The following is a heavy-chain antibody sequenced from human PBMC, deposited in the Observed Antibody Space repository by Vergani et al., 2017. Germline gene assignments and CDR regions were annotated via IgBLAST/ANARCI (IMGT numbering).Heavy chain of an antibody. J-gene: IGHJ6*03. CDR1: GYTFTSYD. CDR3: ARARYCSSTSCSAMGYYYYMDV. D-gene: IGHD2-2*01. V-gene: IGHV1-8*01. Sequence: QVQLVQSGAEVKKPGASVKVSCKASGYTFTSYDINWVRQATGQGLEWMGWMNPNSGNTGYAQKFQGRVTMTRNTSISTAYMELSSLRSEDPAVYYCARARYCSSTSCSAMGYYYYMDVWGKGTTVTVSS. CDR2: MNPNSGNT.